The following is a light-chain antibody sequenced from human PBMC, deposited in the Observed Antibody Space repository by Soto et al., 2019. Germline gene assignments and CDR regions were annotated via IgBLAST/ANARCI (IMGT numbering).Light chain of an antibody. V-gene: IGKV1-5*03. Sequence: DIHIPQSPSTLSASVENRVTITSRASQRISSWLALYQKKPRKAPNLLIYQTSSLESGVPSRFSGSGSGTEFTLTVNSLQPDDFATYYCQQYDSYPLTFGGGTNVDIK. CDR1: QRISSW. J-gene: IGKJ4*01. CDR3: QQYDSYPLT. CDR2: QTS.